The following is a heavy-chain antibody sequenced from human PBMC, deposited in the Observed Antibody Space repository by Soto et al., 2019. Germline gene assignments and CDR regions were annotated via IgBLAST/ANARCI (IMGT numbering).Heavy chain of an antibody. CDR3: ARDRGIVLVPAAMGY. D-gene: IGHD2-2*01. Sequence: ASVKVSCKASGYTFTSYAMHWVRQAPGQRLEWMGWMNAGNGNTKYAQKFQGRVTMTRDTSASTAYMELSSLRSEDTAVYYCARDRGIVLVPAAMGYWGQGTLVTVSS. J-gene: IGHJ4*02. CDR2: MNAGNGNT. CDR1: GYTFTSYA. V-gene: IGHV1-3*01.